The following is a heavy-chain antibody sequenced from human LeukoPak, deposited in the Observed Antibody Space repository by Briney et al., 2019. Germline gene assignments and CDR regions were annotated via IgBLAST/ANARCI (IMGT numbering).Heavy chain of an antibody. CDR3: ASLDTAAIQTGGY. D-gene: IGHD5-18*01. Sequence: GGSLRLSCAASGFTFSNYAMTWVRQAPGKGLEWVSTISGDGGIKHYADSVKGRFTISRDNAKNSLFLQMNSLKAEDTAVYYCASLDTAAIQTGGYWGQGTLVTVSS. V-gene: IGHV3-23*01. J-gene: IGHJ4*02. CDR1: GFTFSNYA. CDR2: ISGDGGIK.